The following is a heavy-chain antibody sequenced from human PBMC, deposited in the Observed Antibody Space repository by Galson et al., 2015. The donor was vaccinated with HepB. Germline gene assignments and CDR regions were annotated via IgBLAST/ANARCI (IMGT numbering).Heavy chain of an antibody. CDR3: RGVSANCGGDCPDY. J-gene: IGHJ4*02. D-gene: IGHD2-21*01. CDR1: GFTFSGSA. Sequence: SLRLSCAASGFTFSGSAMHWVRQASGKGLEWVGRTRSKANSYATAYAASVKGRFTISRDDSKNTAYLQMNSLKTEDTAVYYCRGVSANCGGDCPDYWGQGTLVTVSS. CDR2: TRSKANSYAT. V-gene: IGHV3-73*01.